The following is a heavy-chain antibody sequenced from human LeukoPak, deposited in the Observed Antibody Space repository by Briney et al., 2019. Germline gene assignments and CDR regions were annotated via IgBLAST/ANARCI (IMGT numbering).Heavy chain of an antibody. CDR2: IKQDGSEK. D-gene: IGHD3-16*01. Sequence: GGSMRLSCAASGFAFSSYWMTWVRQAPGKGLEWVANIKQDGSEKYSVDSVKGRFTISRDNAKKSLYMQMKSLRAEDTAVYYCARVMSASVWRTYGSYYYYYYMDVWGKGTTVTVSS. CDR1: GFAFSSYW. CDR3: ARVMSASVWRTYGSYYYYYYMDV. J-gene: IGHJ6*03. V-gene: IGHV3-7*01.